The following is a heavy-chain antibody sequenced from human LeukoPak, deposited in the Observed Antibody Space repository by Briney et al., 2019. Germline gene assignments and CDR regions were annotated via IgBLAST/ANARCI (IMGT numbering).Heavy chain of an antibody. CDR2: IYYSGST. CDR3: AREVITIFGVVTGLDY. Sequence: SQTLSLTCTVSGGSISSGDYYWSWIRQPPGKGLEWIGYIYYSGSTYYNPFLKSRVTISVDTSKNRFSLKLSSVTAADTAVYYCAREVITIFGVVTGLDYWGQGTLVTVSS. J-gene: IGHJ4*02. D-gene: IGHD3-3*01. CDR1: GGSISSGDYY. V-gene: IGHV4-30-4*08.